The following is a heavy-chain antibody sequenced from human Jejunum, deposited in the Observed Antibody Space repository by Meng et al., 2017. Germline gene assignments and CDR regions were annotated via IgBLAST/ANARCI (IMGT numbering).Heavy chain of an antibody. J-gene: IGHJ4*02. CDR1: GVSVTSGHYY. V-gene: IGHV4-61*01. Sequence: VHLKEPGPGLVRPSETLSLTCTVSGVSVTSGHYYWSWVRQPPGQGLEWIGHVFYTGSTNYSPSFKSRVTISVHTSMNQFSLKLNSVTAADTAVYYCARGGWDFEYWGQGSLVTVSS. CDR2: VFYTGST. D-gene: IGHD3-16*01. CDR3: ARGGWDFEY.